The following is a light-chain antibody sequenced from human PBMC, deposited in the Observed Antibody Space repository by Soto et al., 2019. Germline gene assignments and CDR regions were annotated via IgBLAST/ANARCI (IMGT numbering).Light chain of an antibody. CDR1: SSDVGSYNR. V-gene: IGLV2-18*02. J-gene: IGLJ2*01. CDR2: EVS. CDR3: SSYTSSSTLV. Sequence: QSALTQPPSVSGSPGQSVTISCTGTSSDVGSYNRVSWYQQPPGTAPKLMIYEVSNRPSGVPDRFSGSKSGNTASLTISGLQAEDEADYYCSSYTSSSTLVFGGRTQLTVL.